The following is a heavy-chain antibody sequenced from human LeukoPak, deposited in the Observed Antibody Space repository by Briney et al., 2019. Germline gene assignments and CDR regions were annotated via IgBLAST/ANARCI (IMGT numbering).Heavy chain of an antibody. CDR3: VRRRIAAAGYDAFDI. Sequence: SETLSLTCTVSGGFTGTHYWNWIRQPPGKGLEWIGYMYYSGSTNYNPSLKSRVTISVDTSKNQFSLRLTSVTAADTAVYYCVRRRIAAAGYDAFDIWGQGTMVTVSS. D-gene: IGHD6-13*01. CDR2: MYYSGST. J-gene: IGHJ3*02. V-gene: IGHV4-59*08. CDR1: GGFTGTHY.